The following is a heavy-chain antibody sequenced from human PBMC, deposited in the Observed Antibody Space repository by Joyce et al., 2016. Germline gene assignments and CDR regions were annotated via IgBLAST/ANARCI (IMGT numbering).Heavy chain of an antibody. J-gene: IGHJ6*03. Sequence: QVQLVQSGTEVKKPGSSVKVSCKASGGTFSSYANSWVRQAPGQGLEWLGGIIPIFGTTNYGQKLQGRVTITTDKSTSTAYMELSSLRFEDTAIYYCATDGTYGPMDVWGKGTTVTVSS. D-gene: IGHD3-10*01. CDR1: GGTFSSYA. CDR2: IIPIFGTT. V-gene: IGHV1-69*06. CDR3: ATDGTYGPMDV.